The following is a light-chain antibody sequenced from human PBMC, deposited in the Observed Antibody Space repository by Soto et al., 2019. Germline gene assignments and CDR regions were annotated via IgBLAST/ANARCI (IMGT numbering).Light chain of an antibody. CDR2: DAY. V-gene: IGKV3-11*01. CDR3: QQLRMWPIT. Sequence: EVVLTQSPVTLSLSPGERATLSCRASQSFRGLLAWYQQKPGQAPMPLIYDAYNRATGIPPRFSGSGSGTDFNLTISSLKPADSAVYYCQQLRMWPITFGQRTRLEI. CDR1: QSFRGL. J-gene: IGKJ5*01.